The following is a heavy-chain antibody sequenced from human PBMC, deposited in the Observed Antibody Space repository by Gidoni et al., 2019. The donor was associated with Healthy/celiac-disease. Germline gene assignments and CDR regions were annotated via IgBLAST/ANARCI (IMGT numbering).Heavy chain of an antibody. CDR3: ARDQGECSSTSCYFDY. CDR1: GFTFSSYS. V-gene: IGHV3-21*01. Sequence: EVPLVESGGGLVKPGGSLRLSCAASGFTFSSYSMNWVRQAPGKGLEWVSSISSSSSYIYYADSVKGRFTISRDNAKNSLYLQMNSLRAEDTAVYYCARDQGECSSTSCYFDYWGQGTLVTVSS. J-gene: IGHJ4*02. CDR2: ISSSSSYI. D-gene: IGHD2-2*01.